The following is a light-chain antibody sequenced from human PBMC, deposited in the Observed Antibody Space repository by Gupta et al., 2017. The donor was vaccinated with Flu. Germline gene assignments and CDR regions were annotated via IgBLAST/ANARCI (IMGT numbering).Light chain of an antibody. CDR3: AAWDDRPRGWV. CDR2: RRY. Sequence: NLLNYRRYQRPSGVADRFSGSKSCTSASLAISGLRSADEGDYYCAAWDDRPRGWVFGGGSKLTVL. J-gene: IGLJ3*02. V-gene: IGLV1-47*01.